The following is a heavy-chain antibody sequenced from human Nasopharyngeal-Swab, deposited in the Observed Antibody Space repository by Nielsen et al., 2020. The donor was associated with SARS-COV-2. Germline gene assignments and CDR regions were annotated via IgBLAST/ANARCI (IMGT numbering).Heavy chain of an antibody. CDR2: ISSSSSTL. Sequence: GESLKIYCAASGFTFSSYSMNWVRQAPGKGLEWVSYISSSSSTLYYADSVKGRFTISRDNAKNSLYLQMNSLRAEDTAVYYCARDLAVAGTSFDYWGQGTLVTVSS. V-gene: IGHV3-48*04. D-gene: IGHD6-19*01. CDR1: GFTFSSYS. J-gene: IGHJ4*02. CDR3: ARDLAVAGTSFDY.